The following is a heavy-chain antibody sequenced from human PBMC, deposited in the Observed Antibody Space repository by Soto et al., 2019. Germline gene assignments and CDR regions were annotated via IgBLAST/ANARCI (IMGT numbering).Heavy chain of an antibody. V-gene: IGHV1-69*13. CDR3: ARDLGYCSGGSCYSPHYYYYYYGVDV. D-gene: IGHD2-15*01. J-gene: IGHJ6*02. Sequence: WASVKVSCKASGGTFSSYAISWVRQAPGQGLEWMGGIIPIFGTANYAQKFQGRVTITADESTSTAYMELSSLRSEDTAVYYCARDLGYCSGGSCYSPHYYYYYYGVDVWGQGTTVTVSS. CDR2: IIPIFGTA. CDR1: GGTFSSYA.